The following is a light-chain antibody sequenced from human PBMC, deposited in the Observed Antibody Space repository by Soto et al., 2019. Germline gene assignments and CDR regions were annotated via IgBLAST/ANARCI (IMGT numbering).Light chain of an antibody. Sequence: DVQMTQSPSTLSAYVLAIVTITRRASQSNSTWLAWYQQKPGRAPRLLIYDVSNLESGVPSRFSGSGSGTEFTLTISSLQPDDFATYYCQQYNSYWKFGQGTKVDIK. J-gene: IGKJ1*01. CDR2: DVS. V-gene: IGKV1-5*01. CDR3: QQYNSYWK. CDR1: QSNSTW.